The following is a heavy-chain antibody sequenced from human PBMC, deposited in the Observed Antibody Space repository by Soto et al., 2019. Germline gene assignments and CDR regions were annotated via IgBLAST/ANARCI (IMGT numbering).Heavy chain of an antibody. V-gene: IGHV3-30-3*01. CDR3: ARDGYSGGSDGFDI. CDR1: GFIFSAYT. Sequence: GGSLRLSCAASGFIFSAYTMHWVRQPPGKGLEWVAVISYDGNSERYTDPVKGRFTVSRDNSKSTLYLQMNSLKSEDTAVYYCARDGYSGGSDGFDIWGQGTMVTVSS. J-gene: IGHJ6*02. D-gene: IGHD1-26*01. CDR2: ISYDGNSE.